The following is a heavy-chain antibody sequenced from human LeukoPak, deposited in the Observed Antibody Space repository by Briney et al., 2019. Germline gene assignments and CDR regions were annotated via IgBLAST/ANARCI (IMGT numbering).Heavy chain of an antibody. CDR1: GFTVGSNY. D-gene: IGHD2-15*01. V-gene: IGHV3-53*01. Sequence: PGGSLRLSCAASGFTVGSNYMSWVRHAPGKGLEWVSAIFGGGDNTYYADSVKGRFTIYRDNSKNTLYLQMNSLRAEDTAVYYCARDLYCSGGSCYQYWGQGTLVTVSS. CDR2: IFGGGDNT. CDR3: ARDLYCSGGSCYQY. J-gene: IGHJ1*01.